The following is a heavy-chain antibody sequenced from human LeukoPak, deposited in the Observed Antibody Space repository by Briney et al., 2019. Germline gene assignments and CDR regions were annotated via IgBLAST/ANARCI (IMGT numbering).Heavy chain of an antibody. D-gene: IGHD5-12*01. Sequence: PAGSLRLSCAASGFTFSNYAIHWVRQAPGKGLEWVAVISHDGSNKYYADSVKGRFTISRDDSKNTLYLRMNSLRTEDTAVYYCARGSRAIVATKFARGRYMDVWGKGTTVTVSS. V-gene: IGHV3-30*04. CDR1: GFTFSNYA. J-gene: IGHJ6*03. CDR2: ISHDGSNK. CDR3: ARGSRAIVATKFARGRYMDV.